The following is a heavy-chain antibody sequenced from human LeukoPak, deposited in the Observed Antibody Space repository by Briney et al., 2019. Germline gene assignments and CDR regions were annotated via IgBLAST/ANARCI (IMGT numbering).Heavy chain of an antibody. J-gene: IGHJ4*02. CDR1: GFTFSSYS. Sequence: PGGALRLSCAASGFTFSSYSMNWVPQAPGKGLERVSYISSSSSTIYYADSVKGRFTISRDNAKNSLYLQMNSLRAEDTAVYYCARPAMVRGVITGYWGQGTLVTVSS. V-gene: IGHV3-48*01. D-gene: IGHD3-10*01. CDR3: ARPAMVRGVITGY. CDR2: ISSSSSTI.